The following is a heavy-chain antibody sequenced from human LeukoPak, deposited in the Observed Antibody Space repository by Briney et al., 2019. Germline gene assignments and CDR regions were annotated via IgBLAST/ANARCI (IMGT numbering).Heavy chain of an antibody. Sequence: PSETLSLTCTVSGGSISSGDYYWSWIRQPPGKGLEWIGYIYYSGSTNYNPSLKSRVTISVDTSKNQFSLKLSSVTAADTAVYYCARGDTDRGYEWLSTWFDPWGQGTLVTVSS. CDR2: IYYSGST. D-gene: IGHD3-3*01. J-gene: IGHJ5*02. CDR3: ARGDTDRGYEWLSTWFDP. V-gene: IGHV4-61*08. CDR1: GGSISSGDYY.